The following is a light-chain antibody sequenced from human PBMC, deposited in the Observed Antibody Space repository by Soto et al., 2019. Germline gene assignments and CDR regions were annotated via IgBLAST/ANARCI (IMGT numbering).Light chain of an antibody. CDR1: KSLSSTY. CDR2: GAS. Sequence: EIVLTQSPGTLSLSPGERATLSCRTSKSLSSTYLAWYQQKPGQAPRLRIYGASNRATGSPDRFSVSESGTDFTLTISSLEPEDCAVDYCQHYCSSVFTFGPGTKVYIK. J-gene: IGKJ3*01. V-gene: IGKV3-20*01. CDR3: QHYCSSVFT.